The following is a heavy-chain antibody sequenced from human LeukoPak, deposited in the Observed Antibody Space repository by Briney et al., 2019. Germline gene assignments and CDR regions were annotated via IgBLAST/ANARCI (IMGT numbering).Heavy chain of an antibody. CDR1: GGSISSSSYY. D-gene: IGHD3-22*01. J-gene: IGHJ5*02. CDR2: IYYSGST. V-gene: IGHV4-39*01. Sequence: PSETLSLTCTVSGGSISSSSYYWGWIRQPPGKGLEWIGSIYYSGSTYYNPSLKSRVTISVDTSKNQFSLKLSSVTAADTAVYYCARHGTMIVVVTTNWFDPWGQGTLVTVSS. CDR3: ARHGTMIVVVTTNWFDP.